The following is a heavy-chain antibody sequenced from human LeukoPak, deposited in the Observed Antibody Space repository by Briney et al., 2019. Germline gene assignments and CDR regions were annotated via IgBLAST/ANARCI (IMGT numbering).Heavy chain of an antibody. V-gene: IGHV1-2*02. Sequence: SVKVSCKASGYTFTGYYMHWVRQAPGQGLEWMGWINPNSGGTNYAQKFQGRVTMTRDTSISTAYMELSRLRSDDTAVYYCARDGDVDTAMVTSTAFDIWGQGAMVTVSS. J-gene: IGHJ3*02. CDR2: INPNSGGT. CDR1: GYTFTGYY. D-gene: IGHD5-18*01. CDR3: ARDGDVDTAMVTSTAFDI.